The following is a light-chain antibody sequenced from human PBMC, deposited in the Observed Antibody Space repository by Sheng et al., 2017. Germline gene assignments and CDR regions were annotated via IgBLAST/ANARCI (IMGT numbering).Light chain of an antibody. CDR3: SSYTSSSTLD. V-gene: IGLV2-14*01. CDR1: SSDVGGYNY. CDR2: DVS. J-gene: IGLJ1*01. Sequence: QSALTQPASVSGSPGQSITISCTGTSSDVGGYNYVSWYQQHPGKAPKLMIYDVSKRPSGVSNRFSGSKSGNTASLTISGLQAEDEADYYCSSYTSSSTLDFGTGTKVTV.